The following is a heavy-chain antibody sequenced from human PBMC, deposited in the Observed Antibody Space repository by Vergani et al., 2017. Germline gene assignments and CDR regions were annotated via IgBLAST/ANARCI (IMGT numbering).Heavy chain of an antibody. Sequence: QVQLVQSGAEVKKPGSSVKVSCKASGGTFSSYAISWVRQAPGQGLEWMGRNIPIFGTANYAQKFQGRVTITADESTSTAYMELSSLRSEDTAVYYCARDFAYYYDCSCYFHRSDHQYYFDYWGQGTLVTVSS. CDR1: GGTFSSYA. V-gene: IGHV1-69*18. CDR3: ARDFAYYYDCSCYFHRSDHQYYFDY. J-gene: IGHJ4*02. D-gene: IGHD3-22*01. CDR2: NIPIFGTA.